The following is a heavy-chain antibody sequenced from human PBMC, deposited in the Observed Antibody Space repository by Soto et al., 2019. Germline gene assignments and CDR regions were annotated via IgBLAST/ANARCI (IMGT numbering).Heavy chain of an antibody. V-gene: IGHV3-23*01. CDR1: GFTFSSYA. CDR3: AKGNGYYDSSGYPDY. CDR2: ISGSGGST. D-gene: IGHD3-22*01. Sequence: PGGSLRLSCAASGFTFSSYAMSWVRQAPGKGLEWVSAISGSGGSTYYADSVKCRFTISRDNSKNTLYLQMNSLRAEDTAVNYCAKGNGYYDSSGYPDYWGQGTLVTVSS. J-gene: IGHJ4*02.